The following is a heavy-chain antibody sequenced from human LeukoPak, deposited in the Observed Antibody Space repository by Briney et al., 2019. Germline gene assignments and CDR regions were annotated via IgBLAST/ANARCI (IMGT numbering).Heavy chain of an antibody. D-gene: IGHD6-13*01. V-gene: IGHV1-18*01. CDR1: GYTFTSYG. CDR3: ARDVGVGRPGIAAAGY. Sequence: ASVTVSCKASGYTFTSYGISWVRQAPGQGLEWMGWISAYNGNTNYAQKLQGRVTMTTDTSTSAAYMELRSLRSDDTAVYYCARDVGVGRPGIAAAGYWGQGTLVTVSS. J-gene: IGHJ4*02. CDR2: ISAYNGNT.